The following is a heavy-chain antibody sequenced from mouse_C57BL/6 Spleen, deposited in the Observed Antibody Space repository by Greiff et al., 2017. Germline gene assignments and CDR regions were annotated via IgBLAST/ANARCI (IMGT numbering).Heavy chain of an antibody. J-gene: IGHJ4*01. Sequence: QVQLQQSGAELVMPGASVKLSCKASGYTFTSYWMHWVKQRPGQGLEWIGEIDPSDSYTNYNQKFKGKSTLTVDKSSSTAYMQLSSLTSEDSAVYYCARRGYDSNMDYWGQGTSVTVSS. CDR1: GYTFTSYW. V-gene: IGHV1-69*01. CDR2: IDPSDSYT. CDR3: ARRGYDSNMDY. D-gene: IGHD2-4*01.